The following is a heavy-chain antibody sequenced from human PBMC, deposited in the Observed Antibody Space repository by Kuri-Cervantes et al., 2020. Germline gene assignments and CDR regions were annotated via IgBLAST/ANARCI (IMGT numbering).Heavy chain of an antibody. CDR1: GGSISSSSYY. Sequence: SETLSLTCTVSGGSISSSSYYWGWIRQPPGKGLEWIGSIYYSGSTYYNPSLKSRATISVDTSKNQFSLKLSSVTAADTAVYYCARHATDMTIFGVVITPYGMDVWGQGTTVTVSS. V-gene: IGHV4-39*01. J-gene: IGHJ6*02. D-gene: IGHD3-3*01. CDR2: IYYSGST. CDR3: ARHATDMTIFGVVITPYGMDV.